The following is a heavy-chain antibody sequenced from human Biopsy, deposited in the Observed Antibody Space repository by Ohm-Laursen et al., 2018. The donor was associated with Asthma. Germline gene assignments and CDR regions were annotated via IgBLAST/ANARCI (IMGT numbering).Heavy chain of an antibody. J-gene: IGHJ4*02. V-gene: IGHV4-30-4*01. CDR2: IYYIGST. D-gene: IGHD3-16*01. CDR1: GGSISSGAYY. Sequence: SQTPSLTCAVSGGSISSGAYYWSWVRQPPGKGLEWIGYIYYIGSTYYNPSLKSRVAISLDTSKNQFSLKLSSVTAADTAVYFCARRGGVRRYFDYWGQGTLVTVSS. CDR3: ARRGGVRRYFDY.